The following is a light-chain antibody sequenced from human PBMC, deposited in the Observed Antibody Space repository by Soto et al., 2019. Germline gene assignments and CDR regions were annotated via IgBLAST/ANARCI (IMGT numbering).Light chain of an antibody. J-gene: IGLJ1*01. Sequence: QSALTQPPSVSGAPGQRVTISCTGSSSNIGAGYDVHWYQQLPGTAPKLLIYGNSNRPSGVPDRFSGSKSGTSASLAITGLQAEEEADYYCQSYDSSLSGSYVFGTGTKVTAL. CDR3: QSYDSSLSGSYV. V-gene: IGLV1-40*01. CDR1: SSNIGAGYD. CDR2: GNS.